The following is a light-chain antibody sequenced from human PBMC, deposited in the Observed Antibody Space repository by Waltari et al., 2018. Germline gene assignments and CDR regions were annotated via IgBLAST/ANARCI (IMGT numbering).Light chain of an antibody. CDR1: QSISSY. CDR3: QQSFSTPLT. Sequence: DVQMTQSPSSLSASLGDRVTITCRAGQSISSYLNWYQHKPGMAPKLLIYAASTLQSGVPSRFSGSGSGTDVTLTISSLQPEDFATYYCQQSFSTPLTFGGGTKVEIK. V-gene: IGKV1-39*01. J-gene: IGKJ4*01. CDR2: AAS.